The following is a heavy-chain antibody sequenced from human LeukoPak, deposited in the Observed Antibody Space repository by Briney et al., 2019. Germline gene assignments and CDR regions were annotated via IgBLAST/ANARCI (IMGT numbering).Heavy chain of an antibody. CDR1: GFTFSSYW. D-gene: IGHD1-1*01. J-gene: IGHJ4*02. CDR3: AKGVHSQLPYYFNY. V-gene: IGHV3-74*01. CDR2: INFDGSST. Sequence: PGGSLRHSCAASGFTFSSYWMHWVRQVPGKGLVWVSRINFDGSSTTYADSVKGRFTISRDNAKNTLYLQVSSLRAEDTAVYYCAKGVHSQLPYYFNYWGQGTLVTVSS.